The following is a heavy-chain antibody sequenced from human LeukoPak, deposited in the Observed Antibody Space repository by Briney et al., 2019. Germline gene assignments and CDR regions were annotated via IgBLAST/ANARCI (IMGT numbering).Heavy chain of an antibody. Sequence: PSETLSLTCAVYGGSFSGYYWSWICQPPGKGLEWMGEINHSGSTNYNPSLKSRVTISVDTSKNQFSLKLSSVTAADTAVYYCARGSSWYRPYYFDYWGQGTLVSVSS. V-gene: IGHV4-34*01. CDR2: INHSGST. J-gene: IGHJ4*02. D-gene: IGHD6-13*01. CDR1: GGSFSGYY. CDR3: ARGSSWYRPYYFDY.